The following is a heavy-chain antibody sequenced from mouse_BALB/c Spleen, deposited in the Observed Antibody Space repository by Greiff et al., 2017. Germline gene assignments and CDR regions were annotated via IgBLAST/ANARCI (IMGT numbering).Heavy chain of an antibody. Sequence: QVQLQQPGAELVKPGASVKLSCKASGYTFTSYWMHWVKQRPGQGLEWIGEINPSNGRTNYNEKFKSKATLTVDKSSSTAYMQLSSLTSEDSAVYYCAREGGNYVDYWGQGTTLTVSS. J-gene: IGHJ2*01. CDR2: INPSNGRT. V-gene: IGHV1S81*02. CDR1: GYTFTSYW. CDR3: AREGGNYVDY.